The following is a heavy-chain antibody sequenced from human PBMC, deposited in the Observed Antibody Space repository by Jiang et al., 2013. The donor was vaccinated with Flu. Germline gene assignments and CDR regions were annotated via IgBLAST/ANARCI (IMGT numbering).Heavy chain of an antibody. D-gene: IGHD4-23*01. CDR3: ARAPNQEYGGNSVSDY. J-gene: IGHJ4*02. CDR1: GYIFSSYG. Sequence: GAEVKKPGASVKVSCKASGYIFSSYGISWVRQAPGQGLEWMGWISVYNGNTNYAQMLQGRVTMTTDTSTRTAYMELRSLRSDDTAVYDCARAPNQEYGGNSVSDYWGQGTLVTVSS. CDR2: ISVYNGNT. V-gene: IGHV1-18*01.